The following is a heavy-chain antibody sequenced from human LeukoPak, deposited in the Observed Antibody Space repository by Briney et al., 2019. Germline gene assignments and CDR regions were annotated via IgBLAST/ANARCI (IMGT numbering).Heavy chain of an antibody. CDR3: ARVAPWAFDI. V-gene: IGHV3-23*01. Sequence: PGGSLRLSCAASGFTFSNNALSWVRQAPGKGLEWVSVISGSGGSTYYGDSVKGRFTISRDNSKNTLYLQMNSLRVEDTAVYYCARVAPWAFDIWGQGTMVTVSS. CDR1: GFTFSNNA. J-gene: IGHJ3*02. CDR2: ISGSGGST.